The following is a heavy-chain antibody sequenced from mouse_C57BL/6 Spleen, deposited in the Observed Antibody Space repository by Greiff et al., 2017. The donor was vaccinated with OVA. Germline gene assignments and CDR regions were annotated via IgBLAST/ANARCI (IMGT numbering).Heavy chain of an antibody. J-gene: IGHJ4*01. Sequence: QVQLQQSGAELVKPGASVKISCKASRYAFSSYWMNWVKQRPGKGLEWIGQIYPGDGDTNYNGKFKGKATLTADKSSSTAYMQLSSLTSEDSAVYFCARRDYGSSYGAMDYWGQGTSVTVSS. CDR1: RYAFSSYW. V-gene: IGHV1-80*01. CDR2: IYPGDGDT. D-gene: IGHD1-1*01. CDR3: ARRDYGSSYGAMDY.